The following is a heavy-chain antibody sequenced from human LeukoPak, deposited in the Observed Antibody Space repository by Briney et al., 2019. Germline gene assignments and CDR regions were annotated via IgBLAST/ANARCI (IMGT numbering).Heavy chain of an antibody. D-gene: IGHD4-17*01. CDR2: IYYSGSTYSENT. CDR1: GGSISSGDYY. V-gene: IGHV4-31*03. Sequence: SETLSLTCTVSGGSISSGDYYWSWIRQYPGKGLEWIGYIYYSGSTYSENTYYNPSLKSRLSISLDTSKNQFSLKLSSVTAADTAVYYCARDSFDYGVDYWGQGTLVTVSS. CDR3: ARDSFDYGVDY. J-gene: IGHJ4*02.